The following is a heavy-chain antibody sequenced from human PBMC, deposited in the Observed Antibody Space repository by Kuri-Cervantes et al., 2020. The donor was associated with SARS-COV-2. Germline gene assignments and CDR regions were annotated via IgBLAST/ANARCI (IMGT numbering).Heavy chain of an antibody. CDR1: GFPFRSYW. Sequence: GESLKISCAASGFPFRSYWMHWVRQAPGKGLVWVSRTNSDGISTSYADSVKGRFTISRDNAKNTLYLQLNSLGAEDTAVYYCARGGVVTAGWYFDLWGRGTLVTVSS. J-gene: IGHJ2*01. CDR3: ARGGVVTAGWYFDL. D-gene: IGHD2-21*02. V-gene: IGHV3-74*01. CDR2: TNSDGIST.